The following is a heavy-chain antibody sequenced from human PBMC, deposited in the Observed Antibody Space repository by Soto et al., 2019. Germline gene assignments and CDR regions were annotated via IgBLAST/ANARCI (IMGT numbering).Heavy chain of an antibody. CDR2: ISYDGSNK. D-gene: IGHD3-10*01. J-gene: IGHJ3*02. CDR1: GFTFSSYG. V-gene: IGHV3-30*18. CDR3: ANSGPGLLWFGESGFDI. Sequence: GGSLRLSCAASGFTFSSYGMHWVRQAPGKGLEWVAVISYDGSNKYYADSVKGRFTISRDNSKNTLYLQMNSLRAEDTAVYYCANSGPGLLWFGESGFDIWGQGTMVTVSS.